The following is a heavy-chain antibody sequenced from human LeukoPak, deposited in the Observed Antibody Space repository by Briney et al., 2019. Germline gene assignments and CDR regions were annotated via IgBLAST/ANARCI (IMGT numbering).Heavy chain of an antibody. Sequence: GESLKISCKGSGYSFTSYWIGWVRQVPGKGLEWMGIIYPGDSDTRYSPSFQGQVTISADKSISTAYLQWSSLKASDTAMYYCARVVAASYYYYYYMDVWGKGTTVTISS. CDR2: IYPGDSDT. D-gene: IGHD2-15*01. CDR3: ARVVAASYYYYYYMDV. V-gene: IGHV5-51*01. J-gene: IGHJ6*03. CDR1: GYSFTSYW.